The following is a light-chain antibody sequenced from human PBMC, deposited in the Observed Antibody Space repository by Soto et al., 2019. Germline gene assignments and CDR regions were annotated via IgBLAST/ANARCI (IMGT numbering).Light chain of an antibody. CDR1: NNDVGGYNY. V-gene: IGLV2-14*03. CDR3: SSYTSTDTLV. J-gene: IGLJ3*02. CDR2: DVD. Sequence: QSALTQPASVSGSPGQSITISCTGTNNDVGGYNYVSWYQHHPGRAPKLMIYDVDSRPSGVSNRFSASKSGITASLTISGLQAEDEAEYYCSSYTSTDTLVFGGGTKLTVL.